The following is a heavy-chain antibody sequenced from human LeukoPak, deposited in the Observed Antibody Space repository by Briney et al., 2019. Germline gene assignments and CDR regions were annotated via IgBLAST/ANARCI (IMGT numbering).Heavy chain of an antibody. CDR1: GGSISSYY. CDR2: IYTSGST. J-gene: IGHJ2*01. V-gene: IGHV4-4*07. CDR3: ARVEAGINNWYYDL. Sequence: SETLSLTCTVSGGSISSYYWSWLRQPAGKGLEWIGRIYTSGSTNYNPSLRSRVTMSVDTSENQFSLKLRSVTAADTAVYYCARVEAGINNWYYDLWGRGTLVTVSS. D-gene: IGHD6-13*01.